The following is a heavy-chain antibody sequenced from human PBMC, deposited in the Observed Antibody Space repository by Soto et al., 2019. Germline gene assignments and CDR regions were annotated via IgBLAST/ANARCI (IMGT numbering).Heavy chain of an antibody. CDR1: GFTFSNAW. V-gene: IGHV3-15*01. Sequence: PGGSLRLSCAASGFTFSNAWMIWVRQAPGKGLEWVGRIKSKTDGGTTDYAAPVKGRFTISRDDSKNTLYLQMNSLKTEDTAVYYCTTDGAVRFSIWNYRGYWGQGTLVTVSS. CDR2: IKSKTDGGTT. J-gene: IGHJ4*02. D-gene: IGHD1-7*01. CDR3: TTDGAVRFSIWNYRGY.